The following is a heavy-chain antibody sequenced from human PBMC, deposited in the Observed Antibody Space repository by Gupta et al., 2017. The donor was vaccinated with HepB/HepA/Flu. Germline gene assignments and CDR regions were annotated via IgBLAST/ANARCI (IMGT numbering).Heavy chain of an antibody. CDR1: GGSFSGYY. V-gene: IGHV4-34*01. CDR2: INHSGST. J-gene: IGHJ6*02. CDR3: ARGPIVVVPAATPQDYYYYGMDV. D-gene: IGHD2-2*01. Sequence: QVQLQQWGAGLLKPSETLSLTCAVYGGSFSGYYWSWIRQPPGKGLEWIGEINHSGSTNYNPSLKSRVTISVDTSKNQFSLKLSSVTAADTAVYYCARGPIVVVPAATPQDYYYYGMDVWGQGTTVTVSS.